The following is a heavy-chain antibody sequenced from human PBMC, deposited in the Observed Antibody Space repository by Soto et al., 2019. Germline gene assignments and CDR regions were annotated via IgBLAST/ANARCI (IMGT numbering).Heavy chain of an antibody. V-gene: IGHV4-39*01. CDR2: IYYSGST. J-gene: IGHJ4*02. CDR3: ARHTPAISISDH. D-gene: IGHD2-15*01. CDR1: GGSISSSSYY. Sequence: PSETLSLTCTVSGGSISSSSYYWGWLRQPPGQGLEWIGSIYYSGSTYYNPSLKSRVTISVDTSKNQFSLKLSSVTAADTAVYYCARHTPAISISDHWGQGTLVTVSS.